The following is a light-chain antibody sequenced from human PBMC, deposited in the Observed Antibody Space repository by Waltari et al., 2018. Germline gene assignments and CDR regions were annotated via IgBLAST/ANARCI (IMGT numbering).Light chain of an antibody. Sequence: DIVMTQSPDSLGVSPGERDTIHCKSSQSVLYSSNNKNYLYWYQQKPGQPPKMIIYWASTRESGVPDRFSGSGSGTDFTLTISSLQAEDVAVYYCLQTYGPPYTFGQGTNLEI. J-gene: IGKJ2*01. CDR3: LQTYGPPYT. V-gene: IGKV4-1*01. CDR2: WAS. CDR1: QSVLYSSNNKNY.